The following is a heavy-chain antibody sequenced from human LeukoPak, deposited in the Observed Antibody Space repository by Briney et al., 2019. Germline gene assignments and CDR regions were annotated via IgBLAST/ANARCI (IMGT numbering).Heavy chain of an antibody. CDR1: GFTFSSYA. CDR2: ISGSGGST. J-gene: IGHJ4*02. D-gene: IGHD2-8*01. Sequence: PGGSLRLSCAASGFTFSSYAVSWVHQAPGKGLEWVSSISGSGGSTYSADSVKGRFTISRDNSKNTLYLQMNSLRAEDTALYYCAKDRSCTNDICHGDFDYWGQGTLVTVSS. CDR3: AKDRSCTNDICHGDFDY. V-gene: IGHV3-23*01.